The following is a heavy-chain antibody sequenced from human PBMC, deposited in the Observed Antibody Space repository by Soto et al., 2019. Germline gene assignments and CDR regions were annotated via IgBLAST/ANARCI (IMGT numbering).Heavy chain of an antibody. CDR3: ARDNGGVLGDYYYGMDV. V-gene: IGHV4-59*01. Sequence: PSETLSLTCTVSGGSISSYYWSWIRQPPGKGLEWIGYIYYSGSTNYNPSLKSRVTISVDTSKNQFSLKLSSVTAADTAVYYCARDNGGVLGDYYYGMDVWGQGTTVTVS. CDR1: GGSISSYY. CDR2: IYYSGST. J-gene: IGHJ6*02. D-gene: IGHD3-16*01.